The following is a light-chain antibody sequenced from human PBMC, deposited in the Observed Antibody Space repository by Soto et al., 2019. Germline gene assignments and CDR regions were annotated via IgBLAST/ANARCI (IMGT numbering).Light chain of an antibody. J-gene: IGLJ1*01. CDR1: TSIVGRYNY. CDR3: NSYTSSSTYV. Sequence: QSVLTQPASESGSPGQAITISCTGTTSIVGRYNYVSWYQQHPGKAPKLIIYDVSNLPSGVSNRFSGSKSGNTASLTISGLQAEDEADYYCNSYTSSSTYVFGTGTKVTVL. V-gene: IGLV2-14*01. CDR2: DVS.